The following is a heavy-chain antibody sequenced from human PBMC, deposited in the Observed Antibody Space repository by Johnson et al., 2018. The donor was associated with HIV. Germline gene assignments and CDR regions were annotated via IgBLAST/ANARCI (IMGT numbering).Heavy chain of an antibody. D-gene: IGHD2-8*01. V-gene: IGHV3-53*01. Sequence: VQLVESGGGLIQPGGSLRLSCAASGFTVSSNYMSWVRQAPGKGLEWVSVIYSGCSTYYADSVQGRFTISRDNSKNTLYLQMNSLRAEDTAVYYCARDSNRYAFDFWGQGTMVTVSS. CDR3: ARDSNRYAFDF. J-gene: IGHJ3*01. CDR2: IYSGCST. CDR1: GFTVSSNY.